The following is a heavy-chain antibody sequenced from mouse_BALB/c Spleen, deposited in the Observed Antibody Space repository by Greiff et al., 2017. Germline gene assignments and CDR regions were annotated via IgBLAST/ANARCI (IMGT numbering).Heavy chain of an antibody. V-gene: IGHV1S81*02. CDR2: INPSNGGT. D-gene: IGHD1-3*01. CDR3: TRSRGKEGGYFDV. CDR1: GYTFTSYY. J-gene: IGHJ1*01. Sequence: VKLVESGAELVKPGASVKLSCKASGYTFTSYYMYWVKQRPGQGLEWIGEINPSNGGTNFNEKFKSKATLTVDKSSSTAYMQLSSLTSEDSAVYYCTRSRGKEGGYFDVWGAGTTVTVSS.